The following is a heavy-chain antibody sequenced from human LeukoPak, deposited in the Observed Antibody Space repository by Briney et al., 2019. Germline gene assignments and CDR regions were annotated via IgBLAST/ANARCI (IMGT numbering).Heavy chain of an antibody. CDR1: GFTFNSYA. Sequence: GGSLRLSCAASGFTFNSYAMHWVRQAPGKGLEWVAVISSDGSNNYYADSVKGRFTISRDNSWNTLYLQVNSLRAEDTAVYYCARDRYSSGWYGDFDCWGQGTLVTVSS. J-gene: IGHJ4*02. V-gene: IGHV3-30-3*01. D-gene: IGHD6-19*01. CDR3: ARDRYSSGWYGDFDC. CDR2: ISSDGSNN.